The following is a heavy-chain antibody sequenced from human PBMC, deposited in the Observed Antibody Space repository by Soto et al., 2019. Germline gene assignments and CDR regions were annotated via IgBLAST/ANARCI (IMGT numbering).Heavy chain of an antibody. CDR1: GGSISSYY. Sequence: SETLSLTCTVSGGSISSYYWSWIRQPPGKGLEWIGYIYYTGSTIYNPSLKSRVTISLDTSKSQFSLHLSSVTAADTAVYYSARGRGGYSGYDYLEYWGLGTLVTVSS. J-gene: IGHJ4*02. CDR2: IYYTGST. CDR3: ARGRGGYSGYDYLEY. V-gene: IGHV4-59*01. D-gene: IGHD5-12*01.